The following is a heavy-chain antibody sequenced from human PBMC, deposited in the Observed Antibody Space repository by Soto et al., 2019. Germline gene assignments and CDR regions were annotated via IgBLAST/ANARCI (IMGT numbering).Heavy chain of an antibody. CDR2: ITPLFGIP. V-gene: IGHV1-69*17. Sequence: QVQLVQSGAEVKKPGSSVKVSCKASGGTSRSLSITWVRQAPGQGLEWMGGITPLFGIPNYPQKFQGRLTITADKSTGTAYFELNSLRSEDTAVDFCARDTHSAGGWFGHWGRGTLVTRS. J-gene: IGHJ5*02. CDR3: ARDTHSAGGWFGH. D-gene: IGHD2-15*01. CDR1: GGTSRSLS.